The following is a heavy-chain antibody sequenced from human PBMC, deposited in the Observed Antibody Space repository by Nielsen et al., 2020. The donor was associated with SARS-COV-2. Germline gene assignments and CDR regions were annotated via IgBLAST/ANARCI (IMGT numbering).Heavy chain of an antibody. D-gene: IGHD2-2*02. V-gene: IGHV4-31*01. CDR2: LNYSGST. Sequence: SETLSLTCTVSGGSISSGGYYWNRKRQHPGQGWVWVVNLNYSGSTFYNPSVKGHFTMSLDTSKNQFPLNVTSVTAADTAVYYCARDSTAAIGGAWFDPWGQGTLVTVSS. J-gene: IGHJ5*02. CDR1: GGSISSGGYY. CDR3: ARDSTAAIGGAWFDP.